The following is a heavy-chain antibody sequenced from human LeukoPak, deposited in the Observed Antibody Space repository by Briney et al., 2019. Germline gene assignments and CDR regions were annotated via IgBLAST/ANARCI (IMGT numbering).Heavy chain of an antibody. Sequence: GGSLRLSCAASGFVFSSYDMHWVRQGTGKGLEWVSAISPAGDTYYPASVKGRFTISRENAKNSLYLQMNSLRAGDTAVYYCAREMYGGNSGAFDIWGQGTMVTVSS. CDR3: AREMYGGNSGAFDI. CDR2: ISPAGDT. CDR1: GFVFSSYD. V-gene: IGHV3-13*04. D-gene: IGHD4-23*01. J-gene: IGHJ3*02.